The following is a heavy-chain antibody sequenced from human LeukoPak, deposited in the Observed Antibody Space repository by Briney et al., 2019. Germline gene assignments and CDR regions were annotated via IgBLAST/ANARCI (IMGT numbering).Heavy chain of an antibody. D-gene: IGHD6-13*01. CDR3: ARAGHSSSWDELFDY. Sequence: GGSLRLSCAASGFTFSSYSMNWVRQAPGKGLEWVSSISSSSSYIYYADSVKGRFTISRDNAKNSLYLQMNSLRAEDTAVYYCARAGHSSSWDELFDYWGQGTLVTVSS. V-gene: IGHV3-21*01. CDR1: GFTFSSYS. J-gene: IGHJ4*02. CDR2: ISSSSSYI.